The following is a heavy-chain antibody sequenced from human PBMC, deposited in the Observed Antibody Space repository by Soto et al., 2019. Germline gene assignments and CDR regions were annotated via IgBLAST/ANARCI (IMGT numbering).Heavy chain of an antibody. CDR2: MNPNRGGT. Sequence: ASVKVSCKASGYTFTGYFIHWVRQAPGQGLEGMGWMNPNRGGTNYAETFQGRVNMTRATSISTVYMELSRLTSDDTAVYFCARKYLRNNSSYEASMDVWGQGTTVTVSS. D-gene: IGHD6-6*01. CDR3: ARKYLRNNSSYEASMDV. V-gene: IGHV1-2*02. CDR1: GYTFTGYF. J-gene: IGHJ6*02.